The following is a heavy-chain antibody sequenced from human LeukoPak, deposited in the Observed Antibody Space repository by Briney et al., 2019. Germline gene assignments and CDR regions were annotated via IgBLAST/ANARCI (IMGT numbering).Heavy chain of an antibody. CDR3: AKDVLDYYDSSGYCDY. CDR2: ISSGSSYY. Sequence: GGSLRLSCAASGFTFSSYNMNWVRQAPGKGLEWVSSISSGSSYYSYADSVKGRFTISRDNAKNSLYLQMNSLRAEDTAVYYCAKDVLDYYDSSGYCDYWGQGTLVTVSS. D-gene: IGHD3-22*01. CDR1: GFTFSSYN. J-gene: IGHJ4*02. V-gene: IGHV3-21*04.